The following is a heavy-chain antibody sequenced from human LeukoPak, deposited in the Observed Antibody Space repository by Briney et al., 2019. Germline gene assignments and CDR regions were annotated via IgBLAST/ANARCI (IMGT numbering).Heavy chain of an antibody. CDR2: INPNSGGT. CDR3: ARDLGPGGGSYYYYYYMDV. CDR1: GYTFAGYY. D-gene: IGHD1-26*01. Sequence: ASVKVSCKAAGYTFAGYYMHWVRQAPGQGLEWMGRINPNSGGTNYAQKFQGRVTMTRDTSISTAYMELSRLRSDVTAVYYCARDLGPGGGSYYYYYYMDVWGKGTTVTVSS. V-gene: IGHV1-2*06. J-gene: IGHJ6*03.